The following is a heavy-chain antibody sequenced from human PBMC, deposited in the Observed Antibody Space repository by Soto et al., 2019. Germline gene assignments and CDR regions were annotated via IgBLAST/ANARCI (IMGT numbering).Heavy chain of an antibody. V-gene: IGHV3-48*01. J-gene: IGHJ6*02. CDR3: ARAQITYDILTGLYYYYGMDV. CDR2: INSSSATT. D-gene: IGHD3-9*01. Sequence: GGPLRLSCITSGFTFITYNMNWVRHAPGKGLEWISYINSSSATTYYADSVKGRFTISRENAKNSLYLQMNSLRAEDTAVYYCARAQITYDILTGLYYYYGMDVWGQGTTVTVSS. CDR1: GFTFITYN.